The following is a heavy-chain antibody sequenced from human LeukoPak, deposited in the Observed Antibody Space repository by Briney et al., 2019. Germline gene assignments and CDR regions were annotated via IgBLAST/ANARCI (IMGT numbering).Heavy chain of an antibody. J-gene: IGHJ4*02. V-gene: IGHV1-2*02. Sequence: ASVKVSCKASGYTFTGYYMHWVRQAPGQGLEWMGWINPNSGGTNYAQKFQGRVTMTRDTSISTAYMELSRLRSDDTAVYYCARDQAYYYDSSGYYFDYWGQGTLVTVSS. CDR1: GYTFTGYY. CDR2: INPNSGGT. CDR3: ARDQAYYYDSSGYYFDY. D-gene: IGHD3-22*01.